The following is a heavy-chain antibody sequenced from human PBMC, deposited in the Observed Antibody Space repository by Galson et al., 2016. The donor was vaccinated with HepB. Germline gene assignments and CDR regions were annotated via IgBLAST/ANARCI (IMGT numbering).Heavy chain of an antibody. CDR3: GSVFEY. D-gene: IGHD3-10*01. V-gene: IGHV3-74*01. CDR1: GFTFTNYW. CDR2: INNDGSRT. Sequence: SLRLSCAASGFTFTNYWIHWVRQAPGKGLVWVSGINNDGSRTFHADAVKGRFTISRDNAKNTLYLQMNSLRAEDTAVYYCGSVFEYWGQGTLVAVSS. J-gene: IGHJ4*02.